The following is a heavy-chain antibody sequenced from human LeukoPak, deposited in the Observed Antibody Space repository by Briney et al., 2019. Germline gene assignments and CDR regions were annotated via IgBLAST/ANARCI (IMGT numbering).Heavy chain of an antibody. D-gene: IGHD3-3*01. V-gene: IGHV3-30-3*01. J-gene: IGHJ4*02. CDR2: ISYDGNNK. Sequence: GGSLRLSCAASGFTFSSYAMHWVRQAPGKGLEWVAVISYDGNNKYYADSVKGRFTISRDNSKNTLYLQMNSLRAEDTAVYYCARQLSTITIFDYWGQGTLVTVSS. CDR1: GFTFSSYA. CDR3: ARQLSTITIFDY.